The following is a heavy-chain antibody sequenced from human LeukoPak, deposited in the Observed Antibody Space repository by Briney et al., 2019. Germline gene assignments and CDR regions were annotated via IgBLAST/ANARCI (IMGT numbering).Heavy chain of an antibody. D-gene: IGHD1-26*01. Sequence: QPGGSLRLSCAASGFTFSSYWMHWVRQAPGKGLVWVSRINSDGSSTSYADSVKGRFTIPRDNAKNTLYLQMNSLRAEDTAVYYCARDVADPQYSGSYYTDSADYWGQGTLVTVSS. V-gene: IGHV3-74*01. CDR1: GFTFSSYW. J-gene: IGHJ4*02. CDR2: INSDGSST. CDR3: ARDVADPQYSGSYYTDSADY.